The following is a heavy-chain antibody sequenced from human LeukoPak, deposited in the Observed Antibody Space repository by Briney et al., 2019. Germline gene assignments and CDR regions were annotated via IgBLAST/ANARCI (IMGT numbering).Heavy chain of an antibody. J-gene: IGHJ4*02. CDR2: IITILGIA. V-gene: IGHV1-69*04. CDR1: GGTFSSDA. D-gene: IGHD2-15*01. CDR3: ASGYSGYDYDVVVVAATD. Sequence: GASVKVSCKGSGGTFSSDAISWVRQAPGQGLEWMGRIITILGIANYAQKVQGRVTITADKSTSTAYMELSSLRSEDTAVYYCASGYSGYDYDVVVVAATDWGQGTLVTVSS.